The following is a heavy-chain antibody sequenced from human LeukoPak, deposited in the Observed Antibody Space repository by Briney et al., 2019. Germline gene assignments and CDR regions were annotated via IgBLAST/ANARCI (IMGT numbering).Heavy chain of an antibody. J-gene: IGHJ4*02. CDR1: GYTFIIYY. V-gene: IGHV1-46*01. CDR2: VNPSGGST. Sequence: ASVKVSCKASGYTFIIYYIHWVRQAPGQGLEWMGTVNPSGGSTNYAQKFQGRITMTRDTSTSTVYMELSSLRSEDTAVHYCARGSWAASIDYWGQGTLVTVSS. CDR3: ARGSWAASIDY. D-gene: IGHD2-15*01.